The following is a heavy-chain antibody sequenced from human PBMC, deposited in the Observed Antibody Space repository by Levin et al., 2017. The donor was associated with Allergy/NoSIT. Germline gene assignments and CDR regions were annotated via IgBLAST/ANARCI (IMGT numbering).Heavy chain of an antibody. V-gene: IGHV3-33*01. D-gene: IGHD2-15*01. CDR3: ARGDSEVVGYYYGMDV. CDR1: GFSFSTYG. J-gene: IGHJ6*02. CDR2: IWHDGNKK. Sequence: GGSLRLSCAASGFSFSTYGMHWVRQAPGKGLEWVAVIWHDGNKKYYADSVKGRCTISRDISKNTLYLQMNSLRAEDTAVYYCARGDSEVVGYYYGMDVWGQGTTVTVYS.